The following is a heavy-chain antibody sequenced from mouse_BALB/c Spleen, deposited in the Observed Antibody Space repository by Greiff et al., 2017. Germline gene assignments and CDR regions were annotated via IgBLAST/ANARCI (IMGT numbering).Heavy chain of an antibody. D-gene: IGHD2-2*01. CDR2: IWTGGGT. V-gene: IGHV2-9-2*01. J-gene: IGHJ4*01. CDR3: VRDRGYRYAMDY. Sequence: QVQLKESGPGLVAPSQSLSITCTVSGFSLTSYDISWIRQPPGKGLEWLGVIWTGGGTNYNSAFMSRLSISKDNSKSQVFLKMNSLQTDDTAIYYCVRDRGYRYAMDYWGQGTSVTVFS. CDR1: GFSLTSYD.